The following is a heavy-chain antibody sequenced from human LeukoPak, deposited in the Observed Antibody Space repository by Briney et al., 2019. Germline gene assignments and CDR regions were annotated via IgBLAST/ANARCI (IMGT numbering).Heavy chain of an antibody. CDR1: GGSMFIYY. CDR3: TTRAYYDSSGYNPTAGYFDL. CDR2: VYSNGMT. Sequence: SETLSLTCSVSGGSMFIYYWNWIRQSPGKGLEWIGFVYSNGMTTYNPSLRSRGTISIATSRNQFSLRLTSVTAADTATYYCTTRAYYDSSGYNPTAGYFDLWGRGTLVTVSS. D-gene: IGHD3-22*01. J-gene: IGHJ2*01. V-gene: IGHV4-4*08.